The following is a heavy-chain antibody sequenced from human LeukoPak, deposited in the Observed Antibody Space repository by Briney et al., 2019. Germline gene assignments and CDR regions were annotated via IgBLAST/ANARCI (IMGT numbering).Heavy chain of an antibody. Sequence: PGGSLRLSCAASGFTFDRFTIHWVRQTPGKGLEWVSLINRRGHTFYADSVKGRFTISRDNSRNSVFLQMNSLRPEDTALYYCAKEAGDTYYMDVWGKGTTVTVSS. CDR1: GFTFDRFT. CDR3: AKEAGDTYYMDV. J-gene: IGHJ6*03. D-gene: IGHD6-13*01. V-gene: IGHV3-43*01. CDR2: INRRGHT.